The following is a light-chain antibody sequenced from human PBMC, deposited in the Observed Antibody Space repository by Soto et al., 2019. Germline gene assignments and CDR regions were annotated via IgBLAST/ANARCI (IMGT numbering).Light chain of an antibody. CDR2: EVT. J-gene: IGLJ1*01. CDR3: SSYTSSTTLDV. CDR1: SSDVGGFYF. V-gene: IGLV2-14*01. Sequence: QSVLTQPASVSGSPGQSITISCTGTSSDVGGFYFVSWFQRRPCKAPRVIIYEVTNRPSGISDPFSGSKSGNTASLTISVLQAEDEADYYCSSYTSSTTLDVFGTGTKVTVL.